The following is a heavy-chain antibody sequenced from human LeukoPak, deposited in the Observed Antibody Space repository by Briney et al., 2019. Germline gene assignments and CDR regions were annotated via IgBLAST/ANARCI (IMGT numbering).Heavy chain of an antibody. V-gene: IGHV4-59*01. Sequence: EPSETLSLTCTVSGGSISSYYWSWLRQPPGKGLEWIGYIYYSGSTNYNPSLKSRVTISVDTSKNQFSLKLSSVTAADTAVYYCARESGSYYEDAFDIWGQGTMVTVSS. CDR3: ARESGSYYEDAFDI. D-gene: IGHD1-26*01. J-gene: IGHJ3*02. CDR2: IYYSGST. CDR1: GGSISSYY.